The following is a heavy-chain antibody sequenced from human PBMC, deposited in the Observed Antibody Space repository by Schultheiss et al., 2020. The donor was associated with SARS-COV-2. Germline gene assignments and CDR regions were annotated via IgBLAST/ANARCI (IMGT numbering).Heavy chain of an antibody. J-gene: IGHJ4*02. CDR2: ISGSGGST. D-gene: IGHD4-17*01. Sequence: GGSLRLSCAASGFTFSSYAMSWVRQAPGKGLEWVSAISGSGGSTYYADSVKGRFTISRDNSKNTLYLQMNSLRAGDTAVYYCARATRWGMTTVNLFDYWGQGTLVTVSS. CDR1: GFTFSSYA. V-gene: IGHV3-23*01. CDR3: ARATRWGMTTVNLFDY.